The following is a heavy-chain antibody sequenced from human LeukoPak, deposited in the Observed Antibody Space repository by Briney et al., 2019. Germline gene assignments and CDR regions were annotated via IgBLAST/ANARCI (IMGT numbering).Heavy chain of an antibody. CDR1: GDSISTYY. CDR2: IYYSGST. D-gene: IGHD2-15*01. V-gene: IGHV4-59*08. Sequence: SETLSLTCTVSGDSISTYYWSWIRQPPGKGLDRIGYIYYSGSTKYNPSLKSRVTISVDTSKNQFSLKLSSVTAADTAVYYCARLDGYCGGGSCFPDYWGQGTLVTVSS. CDR3: ARLDGYCGGGSCFPDY. J-gene: IGHJ4*02.